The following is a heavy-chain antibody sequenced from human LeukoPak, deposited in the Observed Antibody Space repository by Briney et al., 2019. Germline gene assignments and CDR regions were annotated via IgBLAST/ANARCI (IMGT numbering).Heavy chain of an antibody. J-gene: IGHJ6*02. CDR3: ARDTTALWGYYYYGMDV. V-gene: IGHV3-7*01. Sequence: PGGALRLSCAPSGFTFSSYWRSWVRQAPGKGLEGVANIKQDVSEKYYVESVKGRFTISRDNAKNSLYLQMNSLRAEDTAVYYCARDTTALWGYYYYGMDVWGQGTTVTVSS. D-gene: IGHD3-10*01. CDR1: GFTFSSYW. CDR2: IKQDVSEK.